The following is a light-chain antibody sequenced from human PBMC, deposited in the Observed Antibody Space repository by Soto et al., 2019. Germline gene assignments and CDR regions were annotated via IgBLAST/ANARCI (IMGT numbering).Light chain of an antibody. CDR1: SSNIGSSN. Sequence: PVLTQPPSASETPGQRVTISCSGRSSNIGSSNVNWYQQPPGTAPKLLIYTNNQRPSGVPDRFSGSKSGTSASLAISGLQSEDEADYYCAAWDDGLNGRVFGTGTKVTV. J-gene: IGLJ1*01. CDR2: TNN. CDR3: AAWDDGLNGRV. V-gene: IGLV1-44*01.